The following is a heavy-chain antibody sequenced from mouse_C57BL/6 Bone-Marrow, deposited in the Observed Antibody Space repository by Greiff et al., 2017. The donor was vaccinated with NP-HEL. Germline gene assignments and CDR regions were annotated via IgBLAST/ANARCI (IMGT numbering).Heavy chain of an antibody. Sequence: QVQLQQPGAELVKPGASVKMSCKASGYTFTSYWITWVKQRPGQGLEWIGDIYPGSGSTNYNEKFKSKATLTVDTSSSTAYMQLSSLTSEDSAVYYSARWYYGSSYEAMDYWGQGTSVTVSS. CDR2: IYPGSGST. CDR1: GYTFTSYW. D-gene: IGHD1-1*01. V-gene: IGHV1-55*01. CDR3: ARWYYGSSYEAMDY. J-gene: IGHJ4*01.